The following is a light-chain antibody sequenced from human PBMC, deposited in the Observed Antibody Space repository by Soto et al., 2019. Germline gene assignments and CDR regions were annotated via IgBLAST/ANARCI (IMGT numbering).Light chain of an antibody. Sequence: EIVVTQSPCTLSWSPGERSTLSCRASQSVSSSYLAWYQQKPGQAPRLLIYGASSRATGIPDRFSGSGSGTDFTLTISRLEPEDFAVYYCQQYGSSPRTFGQGTKVDIK. J-gene: IGKJ1*01. CDR2: GAS. CDR3: QQYGSSPRT. V-gene: IGKV3-20*01. CDR1: QSVSSSY.